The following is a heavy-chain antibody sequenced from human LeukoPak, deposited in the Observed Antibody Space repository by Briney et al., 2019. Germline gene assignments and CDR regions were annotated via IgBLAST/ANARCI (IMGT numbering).Heavy chain of an antibody. Sequence: SETLSLTCAVYGGSFSGFYWSWIRQPPGKGLEWIGEINHSGSTYYNPSLKSRVTISVDTSKNQFSLKLSSVTAADTAVYYCASSVVPAAPNDYYFDYWGQGTLVTVSS. J-gene: IGHJ4*02. D-gene: IGHD2-2*01. CDR2: INHSGST. CDR1: GGSFSGFY. CDR3: ASSVVPAAPNDYYFDY. V-gene: IGHV4-34*01.